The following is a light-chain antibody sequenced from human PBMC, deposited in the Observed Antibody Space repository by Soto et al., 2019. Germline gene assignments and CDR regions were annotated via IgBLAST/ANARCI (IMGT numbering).Light chain of an antibody. Sequence: DIQMTQSPSSLSASVGYRFTITCRASQSISSYLNWYQQKPGKAPKLLIYAASSLESGVPSRFSGSGSGTEFTLTISSLQPDDFATYYCQQYSSSATFGQGTTVDIK. CDR1: QSISSY. CDR2: AAS. CDR3: QQYSSSAT. J-gene: IGKJ1*01. V-gene: IGKV1-39*01.